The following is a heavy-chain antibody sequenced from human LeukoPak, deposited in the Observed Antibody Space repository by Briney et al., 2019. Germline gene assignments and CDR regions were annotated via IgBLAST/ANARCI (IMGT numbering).Heavy chain of an antibody. Sequence: PGGSLRLSCAASGFTFSNYGMHWVRQAPGKGLEWVAVFWYDGSNKYYADSVKGRFTISRDNSKNTLYLQMNSLRVEDTAVYYCARDGGYCSGNICFAYWFDPWGLGTLVTVSS. V-gene: IGHV3-33*01. CDR1: GFTFSNYG. CDR2: FWYDGSNK. J-gene: IGHJ5*02. CDR3: ARDGGYCSGNICFAYWFDP. D-gene: IGHD2-15*01.